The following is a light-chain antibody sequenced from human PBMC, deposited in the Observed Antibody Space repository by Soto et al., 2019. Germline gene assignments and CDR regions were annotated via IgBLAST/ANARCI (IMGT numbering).Light chain of an antibody. CDR1: SSDVGGYNY. J-gene: IGLJ2*01. V-gene: IGLV2-8*01. CDR3: SSYAGSNNRVV. Sequence: QSALTQPPSASGSPGQSVTISCTGTSSDVGGYNYVSWYQQHPGKAPKLMIYEVSNRPSGVPDRFSGSKSGNTASLTVSGLQAEDEADYYCSSYAGSNNRVVFGGGTKLTVL. CDR2: EVS.